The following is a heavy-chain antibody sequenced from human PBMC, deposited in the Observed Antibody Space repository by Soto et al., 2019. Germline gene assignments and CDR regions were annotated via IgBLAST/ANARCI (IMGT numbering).Heavy chain of an antibody. CDR3: ASTWNYYDSSGSYYFDG. V-gene: IGHV1-3*01. CDR2: INAANGNT. J-gene: IGHJ4*02. Sequence: GASVKVSCKASGYSFTNYAMHWVRQAPGQRLEWMGWINAANGNTKYSQKFQGRVTITRDTSASTAYMELSSLRSEDTAVYYCASTWNYYDSSGSYYFDGWGQGTLVTVSS. D-gene: IGHD3-22*01. CDR1: GYSFTNYA.